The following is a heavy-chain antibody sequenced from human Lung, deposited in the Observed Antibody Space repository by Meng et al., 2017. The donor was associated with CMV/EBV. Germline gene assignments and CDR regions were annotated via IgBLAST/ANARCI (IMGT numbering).Heavy chain of an antibody. CDR3: ARSIVVGIATLDP. V-gene: IGHV1-2*02. CDR2: INPNTGDT. Sequence: ASVKVSXKASGYTFTAYYLHWVRQAPGQGLEWMGWINPNTGDTNYAQKFQGRVTMTRDTSISTAYMELSSLTSDDTAVYYCARSIVVGIATLDPWGQGDRVIGAS. D-gene: IGHD2-21*01. J-gene: IGHJ5*02. CDR1: GYTFTAYY.